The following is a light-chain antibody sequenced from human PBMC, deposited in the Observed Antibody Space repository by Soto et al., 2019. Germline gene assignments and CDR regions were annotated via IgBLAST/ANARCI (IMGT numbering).Light chain of an antibody. CDR1: HSVSSSH. CDR3: QQYGTSAGT. J-gene: IGKJ1*01. V-gene: IGKV3-20*01. CDR2: GAT. Sequence: EIVLTQSPGTLSLSPGERATLSCRASHSVSSSHLAWYQQNPGQAPRLLIYGATSRATGIPDRFSGSGSGTDFTLTISRLEPEDFAVYYCQQYGTSAGTFGQGTKVEIK.